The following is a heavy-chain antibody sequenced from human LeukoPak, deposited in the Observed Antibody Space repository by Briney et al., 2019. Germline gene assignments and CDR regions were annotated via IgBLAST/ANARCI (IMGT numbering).Heavy chain of an antibody. Sequence: SETLSLTCTVSGGSISSYYWSWIRQPPGKGLEWIGYIYYSGSTNYNPSLKSRVTISVDTSKDQFSLKLSSVTAADTAVYYCARDGGDWFDPWGQGTLVTVSS. V-gene: IGHV4-59*01. CDR1: GGSISSYY. CDR2: IYYSGST. CDR3: ARDGGDWFDP. J-gene: IGHJ5*02.